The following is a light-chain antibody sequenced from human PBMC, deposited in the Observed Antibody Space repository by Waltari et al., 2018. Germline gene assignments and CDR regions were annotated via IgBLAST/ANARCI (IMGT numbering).Light chain of an antibody. V-gene: IGKV3-20*01. J-gene: IGKJ2*01. CDR1: QRISNNH. CDR3: QQYVSSPYT. Sequence: DIVLTPSPGTPPLSPGQRATLSCRASQRISNNHLAWYQNKPGQASRLLIYPASSRATGLPDRISGRGSGKGFTLTISRLEPEDFAVYCCQQYVSSPYTFGQGTKLEIK. CDR2: PAS.